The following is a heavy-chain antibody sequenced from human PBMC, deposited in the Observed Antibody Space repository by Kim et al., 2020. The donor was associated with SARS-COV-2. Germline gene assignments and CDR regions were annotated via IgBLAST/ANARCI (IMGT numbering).Heavy chain of an antibody. CDR2: ISYDGSNK. Sequence: GGSLRLSCAASGFTFSSYAMHWVRQAPGKGLEWVAVISYDGSNKYYADSVKGRFTISRDNSKNTLYLQMNSLRAEDTAVYYCARVGTGYSSGPDAFDIWGQGTMVTVSS. J-gene: IGHJ3*02. CDR1: GFTFSSYA. CDR3: ARVGTGYSSGPDAFDI. D-gene: IGHD6-19*01. V-gene: IGHV3-30*04.